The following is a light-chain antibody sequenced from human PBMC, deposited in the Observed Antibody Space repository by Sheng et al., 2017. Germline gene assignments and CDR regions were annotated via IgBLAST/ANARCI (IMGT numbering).Light chain of an antibody. CDR3: AAWDDSLSGRV. CDR2: RNN. V-gene: IGLV1-47*01. Sequence: QSALSQPASVSGSPGQSVTISCTGSDSDIGTFNYVSWYQQLPGTAPKLLIYRNNQRPSGVPDRFSGSKSGTSASLAISGLRSEDEADYYCAAWDDSLSGRVFGGGTKLTVL. CDR1: DSDIGTFNY. J-gene: IGLJ3*02.